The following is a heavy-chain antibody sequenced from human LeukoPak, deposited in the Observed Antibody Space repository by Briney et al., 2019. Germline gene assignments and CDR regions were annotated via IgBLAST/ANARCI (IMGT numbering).Heavy chain of an antibody. CDR2: IIPIFGTA. J-gene: IGHJ6*03. CDR1: GGTFISYA. CDR3: ARSPGGDGYNDASYYYYYMDV. D-gene: IGHD5-24*01. Sequence: GSSVKVSCKASGGTFISYAISWVRQAPGQGLEWMGGIIPIFGTANYAQKFQGRVMITTDESTSTAYMELSSLRSEDTAVYYCARSPGGDGYNDASYYYYYMDVWGKGTTVTVSS. V-gene: IGHV1-69*05.